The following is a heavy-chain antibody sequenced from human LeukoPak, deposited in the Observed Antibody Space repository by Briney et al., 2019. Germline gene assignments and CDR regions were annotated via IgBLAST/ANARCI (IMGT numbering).Heavy chain of an antibody. D-gene: IGHD5-18*01. V-gene: IGHV4-39*01. CDR1: GASISSYY. Sequence: RPSETLSLTCTVSGASISSYYWSWIRQPPGKGLEWIGNIYYTGSTYYNPSLKSRVTISVDTSRNQFSLKVSSVTAADTAMYYCARHGPAYSYGYWGRGTMVTVSS. CDR3: ARHGPAYSYGY. J-gene: IGHJ3*01. CDR2: IYYTGST.